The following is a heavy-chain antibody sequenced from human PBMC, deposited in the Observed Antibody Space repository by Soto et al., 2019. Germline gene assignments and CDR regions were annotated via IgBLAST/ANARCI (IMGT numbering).Heavy chain of an antibody. V-gene: IGHV3-30*18. CDR1: GFTFKTQA. CDR3: GKDVGDYVPYYYCLDV. D-gene: IGHD3-16*01. J-gene: IGHJ6*02. CDR2: IAYAGNEK. Sequence: QVQLVESGGGEVQPGPSLRLACAASGFTFKTQAMHWVRQAPGKGLEWMDVIAYAGNEKFYADSVKGRCTISRDNSKNALYWQITTLRNEDKAVYYCGKDVGDYVPYYYCLDVWGQGTTVTVS.